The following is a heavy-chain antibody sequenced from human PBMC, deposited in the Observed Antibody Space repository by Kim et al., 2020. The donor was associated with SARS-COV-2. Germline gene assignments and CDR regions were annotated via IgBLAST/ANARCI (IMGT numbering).Heavy chain of an antibody. CDR2: IIPIFGTA. D-gene: IGHD6-13*01. Sequence: SVKVSCKASGGTFSSYAISWVRQAPGQGLEWMGGIIPIFGTANYAQKFQGRVTITADESTSTAYMELSSLRSEDTAVYYCARDFNRARIAAAGPLDYWGQGTLVTVSS. CDR1: GGTFSSYA. J-gene: IGHJ4*02. CDR3: ARDFNRARIAAAGPLDY. V-gene: IGHV1-69*13.